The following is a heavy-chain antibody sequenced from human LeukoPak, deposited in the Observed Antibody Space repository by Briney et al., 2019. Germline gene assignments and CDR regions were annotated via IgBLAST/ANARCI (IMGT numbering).Heavy chain of an antibody. J-gene: IGHJ4*02. CDR2: IYYRGST. CDR3: ARHWISSSNNYFDY. CDR1: GGSISSSTYY. Sequence: SETLSLTCTVSGGSISSSTYYWGWIRQPPGKGLESIASIYYRGSTYYNLSLKSRVTISADTSKNQFSLRLSSVTAADTAVYYCARHWISSSNNYFDYWGQGTLAAVSS. V-gene: IGHV4-39*01. D-gene: IGHD6-6*01.